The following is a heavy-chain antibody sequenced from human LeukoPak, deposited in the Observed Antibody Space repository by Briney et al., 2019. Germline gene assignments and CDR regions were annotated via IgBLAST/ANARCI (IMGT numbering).Heavy chain of an antibody. CDR2: INHSGST. V-gene: IGHV4-34*01. Sequence: LETLSLTCAVYGGSFSGYYWSWIRQPPGKGLEWIGEINHSGSTNYNPSLKSRVTISVDTSKNQFSLKLSSVTAADTVVYYCARASNSRPDYWGQGTLVTVSS. CDR1: GGSFSGYY. CDR3: ARASNSRPDY. J-gene: IGHJ4*02. D-gene: IGHD2-21*01.